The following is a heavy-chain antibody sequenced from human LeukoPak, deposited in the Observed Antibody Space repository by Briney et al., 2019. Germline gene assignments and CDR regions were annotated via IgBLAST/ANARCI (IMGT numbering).Heavy chain of an antibody. CDR3: ARDRYSGSYPLDV. Sequence: SGGSLRLSCAAPGFTFDDYAMHWVRQAPGKGLEWVSSISSSSSYIYYAESVKGRFTISRDNAKNSLYLQMNNLRAEDTAVYYCARDRYSGSYPLDVWGKGTTVTVSS. CDR1: GFTFDDYA. J-gene: IGHJ6*04. CDR2: ISSSSSYI. V-gene: IGHV3-21*01. D-gene: IGHD1-26*01.